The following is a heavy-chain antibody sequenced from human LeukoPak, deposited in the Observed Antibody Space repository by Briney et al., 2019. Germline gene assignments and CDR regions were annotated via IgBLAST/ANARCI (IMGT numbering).Heavy chain of an antibody. D-gene: IGHD2-15*01. J-gene: IGHJ4*02. CDR2: IKQDGSEK. CDR1: GITFSSYW. CDR3: ARSPNCSGGSCYIFGYFDY. V-gene: IGHV3-7*03. Sequence: GGSLRLSCAASGITFSSYWMSWVRQAPGKGLEWVANIKQDGSEKYYADSVKGRFTISRDNAKNSLYLQMNSLRAEDTAVYYCARSPNCSGGSCYIFGYFDYWGQGTLVTVSS.